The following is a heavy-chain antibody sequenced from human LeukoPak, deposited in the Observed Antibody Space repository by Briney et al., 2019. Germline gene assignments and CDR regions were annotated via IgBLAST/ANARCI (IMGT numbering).Heavy chain of an antibody. V-gene: IGHV1-8*01. CDR2: MNPNSGNT. CDR3: ARARTDLEFGDLAYAFEI. Sequence: ASVKVSCKASVYTFSSYDINWVRQAAGRGLEWMGWMNPNSGNTGYAEKLEGRVSMTRNNPVSTAYMELSGLRPEDTAVYYCARARTDLEFGDLAYAFEIWGQGTMVTVSS. CDR1: VYTFSSYD. D-gene: IGHD3-16*01. J-gene: IGHJ3*02.